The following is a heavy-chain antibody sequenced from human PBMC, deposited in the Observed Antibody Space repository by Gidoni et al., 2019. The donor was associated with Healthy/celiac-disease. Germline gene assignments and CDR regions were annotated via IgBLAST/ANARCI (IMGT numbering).Heavy chain of an antibody. V-gene: IGHV3-9*01. J-gene: IGHJ3*02. CDR3: AKGLDSSGYADAFDI. CDR1: GLTFAVYA. D-gene: IGHD3-22*01. CDR2: ISWDSGSI. Sequence: EVPLVEYGGGLVQPGRSLRLACAACGLTFAVYARPWVRQAPGKGLEWVSGISWDSGSIGYADSVKGRFTISRDNAKNSLYLQMNSLRAEDTALYYCAKGLDSSGYADAFDIWGQGTMVTVSS.